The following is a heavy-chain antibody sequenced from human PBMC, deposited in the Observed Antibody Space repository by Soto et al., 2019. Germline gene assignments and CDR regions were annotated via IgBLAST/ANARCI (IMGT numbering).Heavy chain of an antibody. CDR2: ISYDGSDQ. Sequence: QVQLVESGGGVVQPGRSLRLSCAASGFTFSSYVMYWVRQAPGKGLEWVARISYDGSDQFYGDSVKGRFTISRDNSKNILYVQMNSLRSEDTAVYYCAKDTGADYWGQGTVVTVS. CDR1: GFTFSSYV. CDR3: AKDTGADY. D-gene: IGHD3-10*01. V-gene: IGHV3-30*18. J-gene: IGHJ4*02.